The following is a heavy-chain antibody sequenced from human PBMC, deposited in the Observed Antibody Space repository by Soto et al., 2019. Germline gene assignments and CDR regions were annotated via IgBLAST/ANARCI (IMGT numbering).Heavy chain of an antibody. V-gene: IGHV3-11*05. Sequence: PGGSLRLSCAASGFTFSDYYMSWIRQAPGKGLEWVSYISSSSGYINYADSVKGRFTISRDNAKNSLYLQMNRLRAEDTAVYYCAREGPGSSSWYVDSWGQGTLVTVSS. J-gene: IGHJ4*02. CDR2: ISSSSGYI. CDR1: GFTFSDYY. D-gene: IGHD6-13*01. CDR3: AREGPGSSSWYVDS.